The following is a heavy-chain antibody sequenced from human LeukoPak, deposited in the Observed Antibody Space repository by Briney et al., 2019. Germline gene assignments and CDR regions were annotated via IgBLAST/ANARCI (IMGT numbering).Heavy chain of an antibody. D-gene: IGHD6-13*01. CDR3: ARDQSVRLLQASSTYFKHVFAI. CDR1: GYTFTNYG. CDR2: ISAYNGNT. Sequence: ASVKVSCKTSGYTFTNYGISWVRQAPGLGLEWMGWISAYNGNTNYAQKVQGRVTMTTDTSTSTAYMELRSLRFDDTAVYYCARDQSVRLLQASSTYFKHVFAIWGQGSMVTVSS. J-gene: IGHJ3*02. V-gene: IGHV1-18*01.